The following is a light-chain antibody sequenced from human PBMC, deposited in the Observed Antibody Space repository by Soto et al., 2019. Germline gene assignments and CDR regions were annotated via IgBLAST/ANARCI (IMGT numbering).Light chain of an antibody. J-gene: IGKJ1*01. Sequence: IVWRQSPATLSLSPGERATLSCRASQSLTSLAWYQQKPGQAPRLLIYDGSIRATGIPARFSDSGSGTDFTLTISSLEPEDFAVYYCQQYNNWPRTFGQGTKVDIK. CDR2: DGS. CDR3: QQYNNWPRT. CDR1: QSLTS. V-gene: IGKV3-11*01.